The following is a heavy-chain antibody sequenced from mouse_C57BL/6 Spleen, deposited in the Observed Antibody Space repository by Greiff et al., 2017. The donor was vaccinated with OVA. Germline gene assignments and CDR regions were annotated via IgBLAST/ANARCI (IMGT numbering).Heavy chain of an antibody. V-gene: IGHV5-16*01. CDR1: GFTFSDYY. CDR2: INYDGSST. CDR3: ARALYYYGSSDYAMDY. D-gene: IGHD1-1*01. Sequence: EVQRVESEGGLVQPGSSMKLSCTASGFTFSDYYMAWVRQVPEKGLEWVANINYDGSSTYYLDSLKSRFIISRDNAKNILYLQMSSLKSEDTATYYCARALYYYGSSDYAMDYWGQGTSVTVSS. J-gene: IGHJ4*01.